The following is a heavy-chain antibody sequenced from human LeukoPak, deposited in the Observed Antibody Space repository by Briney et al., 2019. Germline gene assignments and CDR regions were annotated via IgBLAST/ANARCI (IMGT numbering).Heavy chain of an antibody. V-gene: IGHV1-2*02. CDR2: INPNSGGT. Sequence: ASVKVSCKASGYTFTGYYMHWVRQAPGQGLEWMGWINPNSGGTNYAQKFQGRVTMTRDPSISTAYMELSRLRSDDTAVYYCARESGIAAAGMPTYAFDIWGQGTMVTVSS. J-gene: IGHJ3*02. CDR3: ARESGIAAAGMPTYAFDI. CDR1: GYTFTGYY. D-gene: IGHD6-13*01.